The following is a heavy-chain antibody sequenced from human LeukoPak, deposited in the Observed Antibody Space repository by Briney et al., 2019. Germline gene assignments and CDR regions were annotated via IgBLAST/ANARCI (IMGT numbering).Heavy chain of an antibody. D-gene: IGHD3-22*01. CDR2: ISYDGSNK. J-gene: IGHJ4*02. CDR3: ARDVAPYYYDSSGYHPVDY. CDR1: GFTFSSYA. V-gene: IGHV3-30-3*01. Sequence: GGSLRLSCAASGFTFSSYAMHWVRQAPGKGLEWVAVISYDGSNKYYADSVKGRFTISRDNSKNTLYLQMNSLRAEDTAVYYCARDVAPYYYDSSGYHPVDYWGQGTLVTVSS.